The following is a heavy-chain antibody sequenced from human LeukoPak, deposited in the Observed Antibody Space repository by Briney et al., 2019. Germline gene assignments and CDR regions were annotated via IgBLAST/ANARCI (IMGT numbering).Heavy chain of an antibody. J-gene: IGHJ4*02. Sequence: GASVKVSCKASGYTFTSYYIHWVRRAPGQGLEWMGIINPSGGSRTYAQKFLGRVTMTRDTSTSTVYMELSSLRSEDTALYYCARGVAIRDAYNWDQTDYWCQGTLVTVSS. V-gene: IGHV1-46*01. CDR1: GYTFTSYY. CDR3: ARGVAIRDAYNWDQTDY. D-gene: IGHD5-24*01. CDR2: INPSGGSR.